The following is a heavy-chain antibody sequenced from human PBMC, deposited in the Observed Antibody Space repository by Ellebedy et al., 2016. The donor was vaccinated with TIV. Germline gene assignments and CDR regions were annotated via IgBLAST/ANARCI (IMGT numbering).Heavy chain of an antibody. CDR2: INSKTGDS. J-gene: IGHJ4*02. CDR3: SRGGSGPASLPSDF. CDR1: GYSFTAYY. D-gene: IGHD3-10*01. V-gene: IGHV1-2*02. Sequence: AASVKVSCKASGYSFTAYYVHWARQAPGHGLEWLGLINSKTGDSHYAPKFQGRVTMSTDTSITTVNLELGRVRSDDTAVYYCSRGGSGPASLPSDFWGQGTLVTVSS.